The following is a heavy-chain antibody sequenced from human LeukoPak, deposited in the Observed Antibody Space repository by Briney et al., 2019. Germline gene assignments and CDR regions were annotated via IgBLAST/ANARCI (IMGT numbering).Heavy chain of an antibody. CDR2: INHSGST. V-gene: IGHV4-34*01. CDR1: GGSFSGYY. J-gene: IGHJ6*02. Sequence: SETLSLTCAVYGGSFSGYYWSWIRQPPGKGLEWLGEINHSGSTNYNPSLKSRVTISVDTSKNQFSLKLSSVTAADTAVYYCARDVLSISNYYYYGMDVWGQGTTVTVS. CDR3: ARDVLSISNYYYYGMDV. D-gene: IGHD3-10*02.